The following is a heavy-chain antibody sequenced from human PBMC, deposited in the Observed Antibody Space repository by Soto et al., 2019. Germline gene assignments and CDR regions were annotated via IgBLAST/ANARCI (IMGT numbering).Heavy chain of an antibody. CDR3: ARESQRSCTNGVCYSNWFDP. J-gene: IGHJ5*02. Sequence: QVQLVQSGAEVKKPGSSVKVSCKASGGTFSSYAISWVRQAPGQGLEWMGGIIPIFGTANYAQKFQGRVTITADESXXTXYTXLRSVRSEDTAVYYCARESQRSCTNGVCYSNWFDPWGQGTLVTVSS. CDR2: IIPIFGTA. V-gene: IGHV1-69*12. D-gene: IGHD2-8*01. CDR1: GGTFSSYA.